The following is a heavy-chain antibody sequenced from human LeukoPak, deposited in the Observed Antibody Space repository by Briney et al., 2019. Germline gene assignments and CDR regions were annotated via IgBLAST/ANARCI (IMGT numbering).Heavy chain of an antibody. CDR3: ARASGSYYYYMDV. CDR2: IYPGDSDT. D-gene: IGHD1-26*01. Sequence: GESLKISCKGSGYSFTSYWIGWVRQMPGKGLEWMGIIYPGDSDTRYSPSFQGQVTISADKSISTAYLQWGSLKASDTAMYYCARASGSYYYYMDVWGKGTRVTVSS. J-gene: IGHJ6*03. CDR1: GYSFTSYW. V-gene: IGHV5-51*01.